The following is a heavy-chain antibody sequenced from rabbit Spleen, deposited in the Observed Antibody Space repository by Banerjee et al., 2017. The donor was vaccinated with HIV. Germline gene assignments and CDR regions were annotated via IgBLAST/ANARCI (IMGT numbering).Heavy chain of an antibody. D-gene: IGHD4-1*01. V-gene: IGHV1S45*01. CDR1: GFSFSDRDV. Sequence: QEQLVESGGGLVKPEGSLTLTCKASGFSFSDRDVMCWVRQAPGKGLQWIACINTYTGKPVYATWAKGRFTISRTSSTTVTLQMTSLTAADTATYFCARDGISFVSTGWGLTRLDLWGPGTLVTVS. J-gene: IGHJ3*01. CDR3: ARDGISFVSTGWGLTRLDL. CDR2: INTYTGKP.